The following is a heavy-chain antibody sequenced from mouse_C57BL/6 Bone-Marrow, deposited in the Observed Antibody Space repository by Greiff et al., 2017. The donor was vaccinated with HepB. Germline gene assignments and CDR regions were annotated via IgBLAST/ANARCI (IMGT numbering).Heavy chain of an antibody. CDR2: IYPGGGYT. CDR3: AVNYYGSPFAY. D-gene: IGHD1-1*01. J-gene: IGHJ3*01. CDR1: GYTFTNYW. Sequence: VQLQQSGAELVRPGTSVKMSCKASGYTFTNYWIGWAKQRPGHGLAWIGDIYPGGGYTNYNEKFKGKATLTADKSSSTAYMQFSSLTSEDSAIYYCAVNYYGSPFAYWGQGTLVTVSA. V-gene: IGHV1-63*01.